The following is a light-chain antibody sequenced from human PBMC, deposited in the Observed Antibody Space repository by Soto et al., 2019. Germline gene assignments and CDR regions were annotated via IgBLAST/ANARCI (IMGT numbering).Light chain of an antibody. CDR2: DAS. CDR1: QSVSSSS. Sequence: EIVLTQSPGTLSLSPGERATLSCRASQSVSSSSLAWYQHKPGQAPRLLIYDASSRATGIPDRFSGSGSGTDFTLTISSLEPEDFAVYYCQQRGSWPPSITFGQGTRLEIK. J-gene: IGKJ5*01. CDR3: QQRGSWPPSIT. V-gene: IGKV3D-20*02.